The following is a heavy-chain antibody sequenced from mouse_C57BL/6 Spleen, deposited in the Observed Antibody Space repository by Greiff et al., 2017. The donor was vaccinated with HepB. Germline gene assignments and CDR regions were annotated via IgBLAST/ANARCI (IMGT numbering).Heavy chain of an antibody. CDR2: ISYDGSN. Sequence: EVKLMESGPGLVKPSQSLSLTCSVTGYSITSGYYWNWIRQFPGNKLEWMGYISYDGSNNYNPSLKNRISTTRDTSKNQFFLKLNSVTTEDTATYYCARERRYYGNYGFAYWGQGTLVTVSA. V-gene: IGHV3-6*01. CDR3: ARERRYYGNYGFAY. D-gene: IGHD2-1*01. CDR1: GYSITSGYY. J-gene: IGHJ3*01.